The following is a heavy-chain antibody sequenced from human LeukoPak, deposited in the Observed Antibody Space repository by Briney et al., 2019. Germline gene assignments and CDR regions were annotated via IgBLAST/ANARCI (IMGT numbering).Heavy chain of an antibody. CDR3: ARRALRYCSSTSCPARYYGVDV. CDR2: IKEDGSEK. D-gene: IGHD2-2*01. Sequence: GSLRLSCAASGFIFSSYWMSWVRQAPGKGLEWVANIKEDGSEKYYVDSVKGRFTISRDNAKNSLYLQTNSLRAEDTAVYYCARRALRYCSSTSCPARYYGVDVWGKGTTVTVSS. J-gene: IGHJ6*04. V-gene: IGHV3-7*03. CDR1: GFIFSSYW.